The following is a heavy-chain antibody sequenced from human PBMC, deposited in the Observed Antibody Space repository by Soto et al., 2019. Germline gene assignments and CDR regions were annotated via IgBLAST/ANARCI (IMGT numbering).Heavy chain of an antibody. CDR2: IKSKTDGGTT. Sequence: PGGSLRLSCAASGFTFSNAWMNWVRQAPGKGLEWVGRIKSKTDGGTTDYAAPVKGRFTISRDDSKNTLYLQMNSLKTEDTAVYYCTTRHLAVAGTWFPLHGMDVWGQGTTVTVSS. CDR1: GFTFSNAW. V-gene: IGHV3-15*07. D-gene: IGHD6-19*01. CDR3: TTRHLAVAGTWFPLHGMDV. J-gene: IGHJ6*02.